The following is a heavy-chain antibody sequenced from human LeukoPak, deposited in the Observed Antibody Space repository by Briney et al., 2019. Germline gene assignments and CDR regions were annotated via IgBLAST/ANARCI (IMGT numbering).Heavy chain of an antibody. CDR1: GFTFGSYA. V-gene: IGHV3-23*01. CDR3: AKDALYDFWSGYPVDY. D-gene: IGHD3-3*01. Sequence: GGSLGLSCAASGFTFGSYAMSWVRQAPGKGLEWVSAISGSGGSTYYADSVKGRFTISRDNSKNTLYLQMNSLRAEDTAVYYCAKDALYDFWSGYPVDYWGQGTLVTVSS. CDR2: ISGSGGST. J-gene: IGHJ4*02.